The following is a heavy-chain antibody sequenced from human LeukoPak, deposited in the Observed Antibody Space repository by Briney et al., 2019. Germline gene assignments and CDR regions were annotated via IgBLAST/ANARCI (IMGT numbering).Heavy chain of an antibody. J-gene: IGHJ4*02. CDR3: ARDLNLVPLDY. V-gene: IGHV4-34*01. CDR2: INHSGST. CDR1: GGSLSGYY. D-gene: IGHD3-10*02. Sequence: SETLSLTCAVYGGSLSGYYWGWIRQPPGKGVGWIGEINHSGSTNYNPTLKSRVTISVDTSKNQFSLKLSSVTAADTAVYYCARDLNLVPLDYWGQGTVVSVSS.